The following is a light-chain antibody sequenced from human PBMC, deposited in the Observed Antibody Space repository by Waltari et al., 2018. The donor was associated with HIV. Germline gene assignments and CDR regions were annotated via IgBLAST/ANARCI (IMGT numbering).Light chain of an antibody. V-gene: IGLV3-25*03. CDR2: KDS. CDR3: QSADSSDTYSWV. CDR1: ALPKQY. Sequence: SYELPQPPSVSVSPGQKARTTCTGAALPKQYASCYHQKPGQAPVLVMYKDSERPPGIPERFSGSSSGTTVTLTISGVQAEDEADYYCQSADSSDTYSWVFGGGTKLTVL. J-gene: IGLJ3*02.